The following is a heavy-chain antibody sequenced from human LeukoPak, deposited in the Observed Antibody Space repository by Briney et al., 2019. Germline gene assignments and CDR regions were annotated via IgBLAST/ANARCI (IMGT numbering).Heavy chain of an antibody. CDR1: GYTFTSYY. CDR2: INPSGGST. Sequence: ASVKVSCKASGYTFTSYYMHWVRQAPGQGLEWMGIINPSGGSTSYAQKFQDRVTMTRDTSTSTVYMELSSRRSEDTAVYYCARTPSGWGLRYWGQGTLVTVSS. V-gene: IGHV1-46*01. D-gene: IGHD1-26*01. CDR3: ARTPSGWGLRY. J-gene: IGHJ4*02.